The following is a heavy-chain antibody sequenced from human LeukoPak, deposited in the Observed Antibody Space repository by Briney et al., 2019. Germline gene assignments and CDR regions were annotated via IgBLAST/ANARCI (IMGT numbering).Heavy chain of an antibody. CDR1: GFTFSSYA. Sequence: GGSLRLSCAASGFTFSSYAMSWVRQAPGKGLEWASGISGSAGRTFYADSVKGRFTISRDNAKNTLYLQMNSLRAEDTALYYCAKDLFSGNGCRLDYWGQGTLVTVSS. V-gene: IGHV3-23*01. CDR2: ISGSAGRT. CDR3: AKDLFSGNGCRLDY. D-gene: IGHD2-8*01. J-gene: IGHJ4*02.